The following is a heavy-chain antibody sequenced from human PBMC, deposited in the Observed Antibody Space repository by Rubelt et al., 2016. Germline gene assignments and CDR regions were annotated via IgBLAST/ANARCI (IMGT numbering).Heavy chain of an antibody. CDR2: ISYDGTNH. CDR1: GFPFSSYG. J-gene: IGHJ4*02. Sequence: QVQLVESGGGVVQPGRSLRLSCAASGFPFSSYGMHWVRQAPGKGLEWVAGISYDGTNHYYGEYVKGRFTISSDSSNNTVFLQVKSLGAEDTAVHYCAKNLYYYDSSGYHLFGHWGQGALVTVSS. CDR3: AKNLYYYDSSGYHLFGH. V-gene: IGHV3-30*18. D-gene: IGHD3-22*01.